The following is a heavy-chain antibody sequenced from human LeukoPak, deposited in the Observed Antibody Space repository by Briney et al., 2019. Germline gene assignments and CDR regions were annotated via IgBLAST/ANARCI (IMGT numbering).Heavy chain of an antibody. CDR3: ARGARGYSGYFPY. V-gene: IGHV3-11*04. CDR2: ISSSGSTI. Sequence: GGSLRLSCAASGFTFSDYYMSWIRQAPGGRLGWVSYISSSGSTIYYADSVKGRFTISRDNAKNSLYLQMNSLRAEDTAVYYCARGARGYSGYFPYWGQGTLVTVSS. J-gene: IGHJ4*02. CDR1: GFTFSDYY. D-gene: IGHD5-12*01.